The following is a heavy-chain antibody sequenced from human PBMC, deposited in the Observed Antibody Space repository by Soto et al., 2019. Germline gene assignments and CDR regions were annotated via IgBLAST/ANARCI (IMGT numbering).Heavy chain of an antibody. CDR3: ARDPGNDYYDSSPVIWFDP. CDR1: GGTFSSYA. CDR2: IIPIFGTA. D-gene: IGHD3-22*01. J-gene: IGHJ5*02. Sequence: GASVKVSCKASGGTFSSYAISWVRQAPGQGLEWMGGIIPIFGTANYAQKFQGRVTITADESTSTAYMELSSLRSEDTAVYYCARDPGNDYYDSSPVIWFDPWGQGTLVTVSS. V-gene: IGHV1-69*13.